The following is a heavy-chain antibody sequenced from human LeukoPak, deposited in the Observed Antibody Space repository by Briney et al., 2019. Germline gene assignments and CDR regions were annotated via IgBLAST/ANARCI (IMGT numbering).Heavy chain of an antibody. CDR2: IYYTGST. CDR1: GDSIGYYY. CDR3: ARGPTVTNIAFDS. J-gene: IGHJ3*02. D-gene: IGHD4-17*01. Sequence: SETLSLTCTVSGDSIGYYYWSLIRQPPGKGPEWIGYIYYTGSTHYNPSLKSRVTISVDTSKNQFSLKLSSMTAADTAVYYCARGPTVTNIAFDSWGKVTMVTVSS. V-gene: IGHV4-59*01.